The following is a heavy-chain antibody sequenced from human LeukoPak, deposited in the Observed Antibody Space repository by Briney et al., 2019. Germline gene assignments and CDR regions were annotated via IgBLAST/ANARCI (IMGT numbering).Heavy chain of an antibody. CDR2: ISSSSSYI. Sequence: PGVSLRLSCAASGFTFSSYSMNWVRQAPGKGLEWVSPISSSSSYIYYADSVKGRFTISRDNAKNSLYLQMNSLRAEDTAVYYCARIGDGGNSGSDYWGQGTLVTVSS. CDR3: ARIGDGGNSGSDY. J-gene: IGHJ4*02. D-gene: IGHD4-23*01. CDR1: GFTFSSYS. V-gene: IGHV3-21*01.